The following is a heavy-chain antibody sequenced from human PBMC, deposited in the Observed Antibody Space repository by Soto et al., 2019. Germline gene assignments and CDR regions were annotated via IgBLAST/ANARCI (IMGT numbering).Heavy chain of an antibody. CDR1: GGSISSYY. Sequence: QVQLQESGPGLVKPSETLSLTCTVSGGSISSYYWSWIRQPPGKGLEWIGYIYYSGSTNYNPPLKSRVTISVDTSKNQFSLKLSSVTAADTAVYYCARLLGEGTKYYFDYWGQGTLVTVSS. CDR2: IYYSGST. D-gene: IGHD3-10*01. CDR3: ARLLGEGTKYYFDY. J-gene: IGHJ4*02. V-gene: IGHV4-59*08.